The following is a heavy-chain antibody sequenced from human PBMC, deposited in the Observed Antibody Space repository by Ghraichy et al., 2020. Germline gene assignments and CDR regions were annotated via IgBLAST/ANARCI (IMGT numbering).Heavy chain of an antibody. CDR3: ARGVGATSRWFDP. Sequence: SETLSLTCAVSGGSISSGGYSWSWIRQPPGKGLEWIGYIYHSGSTYYNPSLKSRVTISVDRSKNQFSLKLSSVTAADTAVYYCARGVGATSRWFDPWGQGTLVTVSS. CDR1: GGSISSGGYS. CDR2: IYHSGST. V-gene: IGHV4-30-2*01. D-gene: IGHD1-26*01. J-gene: IGHJ5*02.